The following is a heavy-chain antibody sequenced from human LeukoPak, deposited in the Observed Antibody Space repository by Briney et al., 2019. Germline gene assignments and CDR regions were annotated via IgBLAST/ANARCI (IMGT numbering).Heavy chain of an antibody. V-gene: IGHV4-59*01. CDR2: IYHSGNT. Sequence: AETLSLTCTVSGVSISSYYWSWIRQPPGKGLEWIGYIYHSGNTNYDPSLKSRVTISLNTSKNQFSLKLSSVTAADTAVYYCARVGCGGDCYDAFDIWGQGTMVTVSS. D-gene: IGHD2-21*02. CDR1: GVSISSYY. CDR3: ARVGCGGDCYDAFDI. J-gene: IGHJ3*02.